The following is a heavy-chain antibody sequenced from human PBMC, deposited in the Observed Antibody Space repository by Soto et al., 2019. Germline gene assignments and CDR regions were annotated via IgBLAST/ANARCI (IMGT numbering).Heavy chain of an antibody. D-gene: IGHD4-4*01. J-gene: IGHJ5*02. V-gene: IGHV4-59*08. CDR2: IYYSGST. CDR1: GGSISSYY. CDR3: ARTERYDYSNYIWSGRANTTKDGWFDP. Sequence: SETLSLTCTVSGGSISSYYWSWIRQPPGKGLEWIGYIYYSGSTNYNPSLKSRVTISVDTSKNQFSLKLSSVTAADTAVYYCARTERYDYSNYIWSGRANTTKDGWFDPWGQGLLVTVSS.